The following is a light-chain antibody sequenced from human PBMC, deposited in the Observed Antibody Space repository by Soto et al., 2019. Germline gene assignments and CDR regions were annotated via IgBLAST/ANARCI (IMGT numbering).Light chain of an antibody. J-gene: IGKJ1*01. CDR1: QSVSNSY. CDR3: QHYVPSPETWT. V-gene: IGKV3-20*01. Sequence: EIVLSQTPGTLSLSPGERATLSCRASQSVSNSYLAWYQQKRGQAPRLLLYGTSSRATGIPDRFSGSGSGTDFTLTISRLEPEDFAVYFCQHYVPSPETWTFGQGTNVEIK. CDR2: GTS.